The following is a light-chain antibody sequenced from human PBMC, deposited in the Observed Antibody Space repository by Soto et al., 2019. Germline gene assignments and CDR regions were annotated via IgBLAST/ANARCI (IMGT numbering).Light chain of an antibody. CDR2: GAS. CDR3: QQYGSSPRT. CDR1: QSVRNSY. J-gene: IGKJ1*01. Sequence: EIVLTQSPDTLSLSPGERATLSCRASQSVRNSYLAWYQQKSGQAPRLLIYGASITATGIPDRFSGSGSGTDFTLTISRLEPEDFAVFYCQQYGSSPRTFGQGTKVEIK. V-gene: IGKV3-20*01.